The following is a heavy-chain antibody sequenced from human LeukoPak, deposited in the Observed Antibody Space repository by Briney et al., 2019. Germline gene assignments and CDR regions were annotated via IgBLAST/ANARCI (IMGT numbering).Heavy chain of an antibody. Sequence: GASVKVSCKASGYTFTSNGISWVRQAPGQGLEWMGWISAYNGNTNYAQTLQGRVTMTTDTSTSTAYMEQRSLRSDETPAYYSSRDPSIAAAGTGWFDHWGQGTLVTVSS. D-gene: IGHD6-13*01. CDR3: SRDPSIAAAGTGWFDH. J-gene: IGHJ5*02. CDR1: GYTFTSNG. V-gene: IGHV1-18*01. CDR2: ISAYNGNT.